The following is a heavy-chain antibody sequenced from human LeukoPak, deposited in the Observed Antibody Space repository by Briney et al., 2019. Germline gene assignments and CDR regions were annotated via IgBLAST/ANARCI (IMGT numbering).Heavy chain of an antibody. J-gene: IGHJ4*02. D-gene: IGHD5-12*01. Sequence: ASVKVSCKASGYTFTSYDINWVRQATGQGLEWMGWMNPNSGNTGYAQKFQGRVTMTRNTSISTAYMELSSLRSDDTAVYYCARYFVGYSGYDWRGVFDYWGQGTLVTVSS. CDR3: ARYFVGYSGYDWRGVFDY. CDR2: MNPNSGNT. V-gene: IGHV1-8*01. CDR1: GYTFTSYD.